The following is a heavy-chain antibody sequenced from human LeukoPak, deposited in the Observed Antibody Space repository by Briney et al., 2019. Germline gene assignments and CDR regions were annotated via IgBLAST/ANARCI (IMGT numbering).Heavy chain of an antibody. CDR3: ATDQTGTGSGWSHYYYYMDV. Sequence: GGSLRLSCAASGFTLSSYWMSWVRQAPGKGLEWVANIKHDGSEKYYVDSVKGRFTISRDNAKNSLYLEMNSLRAEDTAVYYCATDQTGTGSGWSHYYYYMDVWGKGTTVTISS. V-gene: IGHV3-7*01. CDR2: IKHDGSEK. D-gene: IGHD6-19*01. CDR1: GFTLSSYW. J-gene: IGHJ6*03.